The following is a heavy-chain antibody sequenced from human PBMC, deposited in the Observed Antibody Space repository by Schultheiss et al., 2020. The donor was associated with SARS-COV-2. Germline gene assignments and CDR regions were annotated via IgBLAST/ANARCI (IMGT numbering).Heavy chain of an antibody. CDR3: AMEYDILTGRSNQKAVAFDI. D-gene: IGHD3-9*01. J-gene: IGHJ3*02. CDR1: GFTFSSYE. Sequence: GGSLRLSCAASGFTFSSYEMNWVRQAPGKGLEWVSYISSSGSTIYYADSVKGRFTISRDNAKNTLYLQMNSLRAEDTAVYYCAMEYDILTGRSNQKAVAFDIWGQGTMVTVSS. V-gene: IGHV3-48*03. CDR2: ISSSGSTI.